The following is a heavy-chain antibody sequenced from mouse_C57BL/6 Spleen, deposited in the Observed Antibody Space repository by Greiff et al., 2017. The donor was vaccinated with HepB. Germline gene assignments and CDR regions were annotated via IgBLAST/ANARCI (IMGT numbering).Heavy chain of an antibody. CDR2: IDPETGGT. CDR3: TRSTVVAWDY. V-gene: IGHV1-15*01. D-gene: IGHD1-1*01. Sequence: VQLQQSGAELVRPGASVTLSCKASGYTFTDYEMHWVKQTPVHGLEWIGAIDPETGGTAYNQKFKGKAILTADKSSSTAYMELRSLTSEDSAVYYCTRSTVVAWDYWGQGTTLTVSS. J-gene: IGHJ2*01. CDR1: GYTFTDYE.